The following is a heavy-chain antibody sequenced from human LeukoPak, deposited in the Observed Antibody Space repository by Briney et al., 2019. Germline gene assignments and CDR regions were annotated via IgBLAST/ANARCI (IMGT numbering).Heavy chain of an antibody. CDR3: ARDFYTGHY. J-gene: IGHJ4*02. Sequence: GGSLRLSCAASGFTFTTYWMHWVRQAPGKGLVWVSGINRDGSTPIYADSVKGRFTISRDNANNTLYLQMNSLRAEDTAAYYCARDFYTGHYWGQGTLVTVSS. CDR1: GFTFTTYW. D-gene: IGHD3-16*01. CDR2: INRDGSTP. V-gene: IGHV3-74*01.